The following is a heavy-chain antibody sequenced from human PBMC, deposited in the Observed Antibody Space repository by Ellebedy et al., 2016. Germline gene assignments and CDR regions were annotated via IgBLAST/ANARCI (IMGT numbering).Heavy chain of an antibody. D-gene: IGHD1-26*01. Sequence: GESLKISXKGSGYSFTSYWISWVRQMPGKGLEWMGRIDPSDSYTNYSPSFQGHVTISADKSISTAYLQWSSLKASDTAMYYCARLTSPFDSGSSYWYFDLWGRGTLVTVSS. J-gene: IGHJ2*01. CDR1: GYSFTSYW. CDR3: ARLTSPFDSGSSYWYFDL. CDR2: IDPSDSYT. V-gene: IGHV5-10-1*01.